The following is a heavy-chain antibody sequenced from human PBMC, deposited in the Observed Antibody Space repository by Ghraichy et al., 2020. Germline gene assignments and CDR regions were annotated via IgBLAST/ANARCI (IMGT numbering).Heavy chain of an antibody. CDR3: AREWGGIVVVVAAAAFDT. J-gene: IGHJ4*02. Sequence: LSLTCAASGFNIRSYSMNWVRQAPGKGLEWVSYISATGSTTYYAESLRGRFTISRDNARNSLYLQMNSLSGDDTDLYYCAREWGGIVVVVAAAAFDTWGQGTLVSVSS. CDR2: ISATGSTT. D-gene: IGHD2-15*01. CDR1: GFNIRSYS. V-gene: IGHV3-48*01.